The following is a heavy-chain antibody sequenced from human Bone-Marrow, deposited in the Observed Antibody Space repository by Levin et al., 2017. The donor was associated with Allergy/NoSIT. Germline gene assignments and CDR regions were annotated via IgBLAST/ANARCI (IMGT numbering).Heavy chain of an antibody. Sequence: ASGPTLVKPTQTLTLTCTFSGFSLSPTGVGVGWIRQPPGKALEWLALIYWDDDKRYSPSLKSRLTITKDTSKNQVVLTMTHMAPVDTATYYCAHTIASYGVVIPYGMDIWGQGTTVTVSS. CDR2: IYWDDDK. V-gene: IGHV2-5*02. CDR3: AHTIASYGVVIPYGMDI. CDR1: GFSLSPTGVG. J-gene: IGHJ6*02. D-gene: IGHD3-3*01.